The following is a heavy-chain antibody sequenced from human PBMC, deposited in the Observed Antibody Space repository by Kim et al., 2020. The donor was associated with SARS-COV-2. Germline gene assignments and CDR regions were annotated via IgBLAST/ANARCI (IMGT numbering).Heavy chain of an antibody. D-gene: IGHD3-16*02. CDR3: TTGALYDYVWGSYRNDAFDI. V-gene: IGHV3-15*01. Sequence: RFTISRDDSKNTLYLQMNSLKTEDTAVYYCTTGALYDYVWGSYRNDAFDIWGQGTMVTVSS. J-gene: IGHJ3*02.